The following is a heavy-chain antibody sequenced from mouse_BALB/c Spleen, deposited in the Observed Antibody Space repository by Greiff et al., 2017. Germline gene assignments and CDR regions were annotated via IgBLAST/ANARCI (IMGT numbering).Heavy chain of an antibody. D-gene: IGHD4-1*01. V-gene: IGHV1S41*01. J-gene: IGHJ3*01. CDR1: GYTFTSYW. Sequence: DLVKPGASVKLSCKASGYTFTSYWINWLKQRPGQGLEWIGRIAPGSGSTYYNEMFKGKATLTVDTSSSTAYIQLSSLSSEDSAVYVCAREGVGIGFAYWGQGTLVTVSA. CDR3: AREGVGIGFAY. CDR2: IAPGSGST.